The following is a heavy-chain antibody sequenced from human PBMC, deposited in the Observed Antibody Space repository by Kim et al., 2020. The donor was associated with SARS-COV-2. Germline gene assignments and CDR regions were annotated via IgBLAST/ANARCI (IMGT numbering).Heavy chain of an antibody. Sequence: GGSLRLSCAASGFTFSSYAMSWVRQAPGKGLEWVSAISGSGGSTYYADSVKGRFTISRDNSKNTLYLQMNSLRAEDTAVYYCAKVPGYSSSWYAWFDPWGQGTLVTVSS. CDR1: GFTFSSYA. D-gene: IGHD6-13*01. CDR2: ISGSGGST. J-gene: IGHJ5*02. CDR3: AKVPGYSSSWYAWFDP. V-gene: IGHV3-23*01.